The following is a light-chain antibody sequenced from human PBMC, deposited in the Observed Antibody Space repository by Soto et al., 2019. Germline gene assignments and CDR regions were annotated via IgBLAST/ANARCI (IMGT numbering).Light chain of an antibody. Sequence: QSALTQPASVSGSPGQSITISCTGTSSNVGSYKLVSWYQQHACKAPKLMIFEVNKRPSGVSNRFSGSKSGNTASLTISGLKVEDEADYYCCSSGGSPTYVFGTGTKVTVL. J-gene: IGLJ1*01. V-gene: IGLV2-23*02. CDR2: EVN. CDR3: CSSGGSPTYV. CDR1: SSNVGSYKL.